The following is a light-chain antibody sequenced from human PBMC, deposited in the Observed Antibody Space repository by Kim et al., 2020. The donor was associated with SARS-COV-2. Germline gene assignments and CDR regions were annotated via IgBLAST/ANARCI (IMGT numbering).Light chain of an antibody. CDR2: DDS. J-gene: IGLJ3*02. V-gene: IGLV1-40*01. Sequence: QRVTISGTGGSCNIAAVYDVHGYQELPGTAPKLVIYDDSNRPSGVPDRFSGSKSGASASLAITGLQAEDEADYYCQSYARSLSGSLFGGGTQLTVL. CDR3: QSYARSLSGSL. CDR1: SCNIAAVYD.